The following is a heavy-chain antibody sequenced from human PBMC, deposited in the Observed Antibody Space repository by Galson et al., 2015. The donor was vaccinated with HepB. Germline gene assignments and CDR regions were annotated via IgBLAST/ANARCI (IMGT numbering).Heavy chain of an antibody. J-gene: IGHJ5*02. CDR1: GGTFSSYA. CDR2: IIPILGIA. Sequence: SVKVSCKASGGTFSSYAISWVRQAPGQGLEWMGRIIPILGIANYAQKFQGRVTITADKSTSTAYMELSSLRSEDTAVYYCARVIVVVPAAPNWFDPWGQGTLVTVSS. D-gene: IGHD2-2*01. CDR3: ARVIVVVPAAPNWFDP. V-gene: IGHV1-69*04.